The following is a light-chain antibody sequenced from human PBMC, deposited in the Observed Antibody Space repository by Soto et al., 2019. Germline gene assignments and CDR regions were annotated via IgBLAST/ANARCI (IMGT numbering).Light chain of an antibody. CDR1: QTISIY. Sequence: DLQMTQSPSSLSASVGDRVTITCRASQTISIYLNWYQQKPGKAPNLLIYAASSLQSGVPSRFSGSGSGTDFSLTISSLQPEDFATYYCQQSFSTPPAFGGGTKVEIK. CDR2: AAS. CDR3: QQSFSTPPA. V-gene: IGKV1-39*01. J-gene: IGKJ4*01.